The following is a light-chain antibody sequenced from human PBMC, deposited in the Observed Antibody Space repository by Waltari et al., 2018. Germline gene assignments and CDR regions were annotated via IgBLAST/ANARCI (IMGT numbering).Light chain of an antibody. V-gene: IGKV3-20*01. J-gene: IGKJ1*01. CDR1: QSISRY. Sequence: IMLTQSPGTLSLSPGERATLSCRASQSISRYLAWYQQKPGQAPRLLIYGASTRATGSPDRFSGRGSGTDFSLTISGREPEDSAVYYCQHHFRLPATFGQGTKVEIK. CDR2: GAS. CDR3: QHHFRLPAT.